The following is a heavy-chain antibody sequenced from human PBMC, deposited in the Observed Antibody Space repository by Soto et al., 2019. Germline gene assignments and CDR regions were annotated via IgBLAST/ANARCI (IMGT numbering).Heavy chain of an antibody. J-gene: IGHJ4*02. CDR3: ASVTFGGVVLAH. CDR2: IYFNGNT. Sequence: SETLSLTCTVSAASFSKYYWSWIRQPPGKGLEWIGYIYFNGNTNYNPSLKRRVTISIDTSKKQISLNLTSVTDADTAVYYCASVTFGGVVLAHWGQGTLVTVS. D-gene: IGHD3-16*01. V-gene: IGHV4-59*01. CDR1: AASFSKYY.